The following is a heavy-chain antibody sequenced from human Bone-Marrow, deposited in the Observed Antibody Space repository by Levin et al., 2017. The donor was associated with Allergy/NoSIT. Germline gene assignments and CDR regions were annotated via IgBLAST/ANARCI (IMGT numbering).Heavy chain of an antibody. V-gene: IGHV3-7*02. J-gene: IGHJ4*02. CDR3: ARNGAWSFEF. CDR1: GFTFSGYW. Sequence: GESLKISCASSGFTFSGYWMAWVRQAPGKGLEWVANINRDGGDGYYVDSVKGRFTISRDNARNSLDLQMNILRVEGTAVYYCARNGAWSFEFWGQGTLVTVSS. CDR2: INRDGGDG. D-gene: IGHD2-8*01.